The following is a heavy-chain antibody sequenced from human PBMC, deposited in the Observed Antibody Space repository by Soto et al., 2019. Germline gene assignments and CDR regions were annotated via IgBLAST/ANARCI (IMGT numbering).Heavy chain of an antibody. V-gene: IGHV1-58*01. CDR2: LVVGSGNT. CDR1: GFMFTSSA. Sequence: ASVKVSCKTSGFMFTSSAVQWVRQALGQRLEWIGWLVVGSGNTRYAQHFQERVTLTRDMSTGTAYMELSSLRSEDTAVYYCAAVPVLRFLKWLPAYFDYWGQGTLITVSS. D-gene: IGHD3-3*01. CDR3: AAVPVLRFLKWLPAYFDY. J-gene: IGHJ4*02.